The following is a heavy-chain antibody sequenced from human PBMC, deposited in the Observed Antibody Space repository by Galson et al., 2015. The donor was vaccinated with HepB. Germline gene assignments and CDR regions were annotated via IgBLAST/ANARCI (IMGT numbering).Heavy chain of an antibody. Sequence: SLRLSCAASGFTFSSYAMSWVRQAPGKGLEWVSAISGSGGSTYYADSVKGRLTISRDNSKNTLYVQMNSLRAEDTAVYYCAKALRRDGNIMGSFDYWGQGTLVTVPS. V-gene: IGHV3-23*01. J-gene: IGHJ4*02. CDR3: AKALRRDGNIMGSFDY. D-gene: IGHD5-24*01. CDR1: GFTFSSYA. CDR2: ISGSGGST.